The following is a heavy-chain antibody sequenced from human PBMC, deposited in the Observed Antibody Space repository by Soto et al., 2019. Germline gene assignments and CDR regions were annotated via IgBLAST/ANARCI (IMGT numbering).Heavy chain of an antibody. D-gene: IGHD1-26*01. CDR2: IHYIGTT. J-gene: IGHJ4*02. CDR3: ARHVDSGTYLFAY. V-gene: IGHV4-39*01. Sequence: QVQLQESGPGLVKPSETLSITCTVSGGSITSSRYYWGWMRQSPGKGLEWIGSIHYIGTTYYSQCLKSRVTIFVDTYRTQCSQELSCVTAADTAVYYCARHVDSGTYLFAYWGQGPLVTVST. CDR1: GGSITSSRYY.